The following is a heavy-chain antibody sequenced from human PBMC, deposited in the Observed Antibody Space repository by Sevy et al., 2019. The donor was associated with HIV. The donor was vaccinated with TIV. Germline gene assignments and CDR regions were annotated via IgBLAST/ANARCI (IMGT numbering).Heavy chain of an antibody. D-gene: IGHD7-27*01. Sequence: SETLSLTCTVSGDSFSSYFWAWIRQPAGKGLEWIWRINTSGSTKYNPSLKSRVTMSVDTSKSQFSLKVTSLTAADTAIYFCARSNWVTATNGFSKSYYFDYWGQGSLVTVSS. CDR1: GDSFSSYF. CDR2: INTSGST. V-gene: IGHV4-4*07. J-gene: IGHJ4*02. CDR3: ARSNWVTATNGFSKSYYFDY.